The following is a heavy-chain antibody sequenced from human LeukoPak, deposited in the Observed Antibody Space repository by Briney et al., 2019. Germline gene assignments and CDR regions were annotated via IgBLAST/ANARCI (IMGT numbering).Heavy chain of an antibody. CDR2: INPNSGGT. V-gene: IGHV1-2*02. Sequence: ASVKVSCKASGYTFTGYYMHWVRQAPGQGLEWMGWINPNSGGTNYAQKFQGRVTMTRVTSISTAYMELSRLRSDDTAVYYCARDLYYYYGMDVWGQGTTVTVSS. CDR1: GYTFTGYY. J-gene: IGHJ6*02. CDR3: ARDLYYYYGMDV.